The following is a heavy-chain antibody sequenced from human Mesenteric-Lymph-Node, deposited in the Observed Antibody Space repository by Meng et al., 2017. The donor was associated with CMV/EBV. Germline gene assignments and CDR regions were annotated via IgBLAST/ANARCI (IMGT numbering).Heavy chain of an antibody. CDR2: ISYDGSNK. Sequence: GESLKISCAASGFTFSSYDIHWVRQAPGKGLDWVASISYDGSNKYYADSVEGRFTISRDNSKNTLYLQMNSLRAEDTAVYYCARDLSSSLVYYGMDVWGQGTTVTVSS. D-gene: IGHD6-6*01. V-gene: IGHV3-30*03. J-gene: IGHJ6*02. CDR1: GFTFSSYD. CDR3: ARDLSSSLVYYGMDV.